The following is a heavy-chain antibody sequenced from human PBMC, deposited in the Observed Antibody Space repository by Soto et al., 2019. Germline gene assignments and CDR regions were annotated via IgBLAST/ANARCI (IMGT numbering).Heavy chain of an antibody. V-gene: IGHV7-4-1*01. Sequence: QVQLVQSGSELKKPGASVKVSCKASGYTFTSYAMNWVRQAPGQGLEWMGWINTNTGNPTYAQGFTGRFVFSLDTSVSAAYLQICSLKAEDTAVYYCAREIVPNPFGGNSNARCDPWGQGTLVTVSS. J-gene: IGHJ5*02. D-gene: IGHD2-21*02. CDR2: INTNTGNP. CDR3: AREIVPNPFGGNSNARCDP. CDR1: GYTFTSYA.